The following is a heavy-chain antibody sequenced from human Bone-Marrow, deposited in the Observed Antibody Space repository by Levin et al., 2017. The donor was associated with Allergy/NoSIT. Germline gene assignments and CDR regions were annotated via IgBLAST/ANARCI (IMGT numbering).Heavy chain of an antibody. D-gene: IGHD1-14*01. CDR2: ISAGGSAT. Sequence: LSLTCAASGFTFSGDAMSWVRQAPGEGLEWVSTISAGGSATFYSDSVEGRFTISRDNSKNTLFLQMNSLRADDTAVYYCVKSGPTSPESYWGQGTLVTVSS. CDR1: GFTFSGDA. CDR3: VKSGPTSPESY. V-gene: IGHV3-23*01. J-gene: IGHJ4*02.